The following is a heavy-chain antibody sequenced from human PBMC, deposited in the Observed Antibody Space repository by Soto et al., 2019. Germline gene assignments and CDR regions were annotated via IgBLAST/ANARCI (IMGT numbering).Heavy chain of an antibody. CDR2: ISCSVGST. CDR3: ARAAPVVPADILRYSSSPGVSVFDY. CDR1: GFTFSNYA. J-gene: IGHJ4*02. D-gene: IGHD2-2*02. V-gene: IGHV3-23*01. Sequence: GGSLRLSCAAPGFTFSNYAINWVRQSPGKGLEWVSVISCSVGSTYYADSVKGRFTITRDNPKNTLYLQMNSLRAEDTAVYYCARAAPVVPADILRYSSSPGVSVFDYWGQGTLVTVSS.